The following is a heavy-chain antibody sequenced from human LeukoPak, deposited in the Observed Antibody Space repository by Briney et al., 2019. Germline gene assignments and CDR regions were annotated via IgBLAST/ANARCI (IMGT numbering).Heavy chain of an antibody. CDR3: ARAVGGYYGSGSHSANWFDP. CDR2: IIPIFGTA. Sequence: SVKVSCKASGGTFSSYAISWVRQAPGQGLEWMGRIIPIFGTANYAQKVQGRVTITTDESTSTAYMELSSLRSEDTAVYYCARAVGGYYGSGSHSANWFDPWGQGTLVTVSS. D-gene: IGHD3-10*01. CDR1: GGTFSSYA. V-gene: IGHV1-69*05. J-gene: IGHJ5*02.